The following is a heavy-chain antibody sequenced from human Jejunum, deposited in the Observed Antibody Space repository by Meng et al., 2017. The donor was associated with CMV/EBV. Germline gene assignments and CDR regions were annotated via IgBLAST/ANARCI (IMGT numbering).Heavy chain of an antibody. Sequence: PSLTCVVSAGSRIGTNSWNWLRQLPGGGLDCIRAIFHSGVTNYNPTLKSRVTISIDNSKNHFSLKLTSMNAAATAVCFCGDPPACYWGQGILVTVSS. V-gene: IGHV4/OR15-8*02. J-gene: IGHJ4*02. CDR3: GDPPACY. CDR2: IFHSGVT. CDR1: AGSRIGTNS.